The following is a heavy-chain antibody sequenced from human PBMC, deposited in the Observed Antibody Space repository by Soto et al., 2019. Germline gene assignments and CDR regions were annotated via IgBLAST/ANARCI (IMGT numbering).Heavy chain of an antibody. CDR3: ARGLAKVAGGAFDI. D-gene: IGHD3-16*01. CDR2: LWYDGSSE. Sequence: QVHLVESGGGVVQPGRSLRLSCAASGFSFSFSGMHWVRQAPGKGLEWVAGLWYDGSSENYADSVKGRFTISRNNSKNTLHLQMDSLRVEDTAMYYCARGLAKVAGGAFDIWGQGTMVIVSS. CDR1: GFSFSFSG. V-gene: IGHV3-33*01. J-gene: IGHJ3*02.